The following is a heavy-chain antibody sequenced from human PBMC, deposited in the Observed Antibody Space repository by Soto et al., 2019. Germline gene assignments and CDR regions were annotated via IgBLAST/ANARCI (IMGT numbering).Heavy chain of an antibody. V-gene: IGHV1-18*01. CDR2: ISAYNGNT. CDR3: ARDRGYCSSTSCRSLGY. D-gene: IGHD2-2*01. Sequence: QVQLVQSGAEVKKPGASVKVSCKASGYTFTSYGISWVRQAPGQGLEWMGWISAYNGNTNYAQKLQGRVTMTTDTSTSTAYMELRSLRSDDTAMYYCARDRGYCSSTSCRSLGYWGQGTLVTVSS. CDR1: GYTFTSYG. J-gene: IGHJ4*02.